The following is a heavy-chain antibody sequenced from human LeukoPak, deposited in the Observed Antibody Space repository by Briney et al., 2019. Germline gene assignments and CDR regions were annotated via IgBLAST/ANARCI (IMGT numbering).Heavy chain of an antibody. D-gene: IGHD5-18*01. CDR1: GYTFTGYC. CDR3: ARGDTAMPHLPFDY. CDR2: INPNSGGT. V-gene: IGHV1-2*06. J-gene: IGHJ4*02. Sequence: ASVKVSCKASGYTFTGYCMHWVRQAPGQGLEWMGRINPNSGGTNYAQKFQGRVTMTRDTSISTAYMELSRLRSDDTAVYYCARGDTAMPHLPFDYWGQGTLVTVSS.